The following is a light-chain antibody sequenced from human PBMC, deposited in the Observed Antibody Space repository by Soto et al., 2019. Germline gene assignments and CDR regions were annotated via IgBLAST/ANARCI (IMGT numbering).Light chain of an antibody. CDR1: QSISSW. CDR3: QQSNSYPLT. V-gene: IGKV1-5*03. CDR2: KAS. J-gene: IGKJ3*01. Sequence: DIQMTQSPSTLSASVGERVTITCRASQSISSWLAWYQQKPGKAPKVLIYKASSLESGVPSRFSGSGSGTEFTLTISSLQPDDFATYYCQQSNSYPLTFGPGTKVDIK.